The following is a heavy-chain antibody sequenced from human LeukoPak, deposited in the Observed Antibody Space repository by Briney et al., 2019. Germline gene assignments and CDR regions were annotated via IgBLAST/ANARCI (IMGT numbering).Heavy chain of an antibody. J-gene: IGHJ4*02. Sequence: ETLSLTCTVSGGSVSSGSYYWSWIRQPPGKGLEWVSAISGSGGSTYYADSVKGRFTISRDNSKNTLYLQMNSLRAEDTAVYYCARDRGSSGFAVLGYWGQGTLVTVSS. CDR1: GGSVSSGSYY. CDR2: ISGSGGST. D-gene: IGHD6-19*01. CDR3: ARDRGSSGFAVLGY. V-gene: IGHV3-23*01.